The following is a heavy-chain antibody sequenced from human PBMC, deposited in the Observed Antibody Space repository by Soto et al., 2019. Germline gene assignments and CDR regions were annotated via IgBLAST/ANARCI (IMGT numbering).Heavy chain of an antibody. J-gene: IGHJ6*02. CDR3: VRERGLSSFYGMDV. V-gene: IGHV3-21*01. Sequence: HQASGKGLEGVSSITRSSGHIYYADSVKGRFTISRDNARNSLYLQMNSLRAEDTAVYYCVRERGLSSFYGMDVWGQGSTVTVS. D-gene: IGHD3-10*01. CDR2: ITRSSGHI.